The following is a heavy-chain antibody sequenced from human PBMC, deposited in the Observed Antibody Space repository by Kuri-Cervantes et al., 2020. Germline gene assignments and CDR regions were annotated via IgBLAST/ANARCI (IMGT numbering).Heavy chain of an antibody. CDR1: GFTFDDYA. CDR3: AKDTTSRIDAYSSYGY. CDR2: ISWNSGSI. J-gene: IGHJ4*02. Sequence: SCAASGFTFDDYAMHWVRQAPGKGLEWVSGISWNSGSIGYADSVKGRFTISRDNAKNSLYLQMNSLRAEDTALYYCAKDTTSRIDAYSSYGYWGQGTLVTVSS. V-gene: IGHV3-9*01. D-gene: IGHD6-6*01.